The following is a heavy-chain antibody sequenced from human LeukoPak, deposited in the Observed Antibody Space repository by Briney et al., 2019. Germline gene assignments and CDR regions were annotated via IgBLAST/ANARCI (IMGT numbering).Heavy chain of an antibody. V-gene: IGHV4-30-4*08. CDR1: GGSISSGDYY. Sequence: ASETLSLTCTVSGGSISSGDYYWSWIRQPPGKGLEWIGYIYYSGSTYYNPSLKSRVTISVDTSKNQFSLKLSSVTAADTAVYYCARSIAARPGYYYYYMDVWGKGTTVTVS. CDR2: IYYSGST. D-gene: IGHD6-6*01. J-gene: IGHJ6*03. CDR3: ARSIAARPGYYYYYMDV.